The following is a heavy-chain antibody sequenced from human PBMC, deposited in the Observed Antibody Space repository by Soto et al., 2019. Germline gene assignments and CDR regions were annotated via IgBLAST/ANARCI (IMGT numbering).Heavy chain of an antibody. V-gene: IGHV3-9*01. Sequence: PGGSLRLSCAASGFTFDDYAMHWVRQAPGKGLEWVSGISWNSGSIGYADSVKGRFTISRDNAKNSLYLQMNSLRDEDTVFYYRATDIEGYYYSMDVWGNGTTVTVSS. CDR3: ATDIEGYYYSMDV. CDR2: ISWNSGSI. CDR1: GFTFDDYA. J-gene: IGHJ6*03.